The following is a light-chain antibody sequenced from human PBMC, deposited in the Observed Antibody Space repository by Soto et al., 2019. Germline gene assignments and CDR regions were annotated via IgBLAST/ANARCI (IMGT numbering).Light chain of an antibody. V-gene: IGKV3-20*01. CDR1: QRISTSY. CDR3: QPYGDSPFT. J-gene: IGKJ3*01. CDR2: GTS. Sequence: EIVLTQSPGTLSLSAGERATLSCRASQRISTSYLAWYQQKPGRAPRVLVYGTSTRATGIPSRFSGSGSGTDFTLTIRRLEPEDFAVYYCQPYGDSPFTFGPGTKVDIK.